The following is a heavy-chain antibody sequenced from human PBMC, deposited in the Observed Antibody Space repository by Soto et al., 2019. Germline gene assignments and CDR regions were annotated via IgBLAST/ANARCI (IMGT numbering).Heavy chain of an antibody. D-gene: IGHD4-17*01. V-gene: IGHV4-59*01. CDR1: GGSISSYY. CDR3: ARDLYGDYYNWFDP. CDR2: IYYSGST. J-gene: IGHJ5*02. Sequence: PSETLSLTCTVSGGSISSYYWSWIRQPPGKGLEWIGYIYYSGSTNYNPSLKSRVTISVDTSKNQFSLKLSSVTAADTAVYYCARDLYGDYYNWFDPWGQGTLVTVS.